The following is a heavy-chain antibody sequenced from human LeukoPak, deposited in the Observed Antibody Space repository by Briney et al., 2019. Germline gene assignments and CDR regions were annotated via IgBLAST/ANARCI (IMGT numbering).Heavy chain of an antibody. CDR2: MNPNSGNT. Sequence: ASVKVSCKASGYTFTSYGISWVRQAPGQGLEWMGWMNPNSGNTGYAQKFQGRVTITRNTSISTAYMELSSLRSEDTAVYYCARESSANYDFWSGYYPYYMDVWGKGTTVTVSS. CDR1: GYTFTSYG. CDR3: ARESSANYDFWSGYYPYYMDV. D-gene: IGHD3-3*01. V-gene: IGHV1-8*03. J-gene: IGHJ6*03.